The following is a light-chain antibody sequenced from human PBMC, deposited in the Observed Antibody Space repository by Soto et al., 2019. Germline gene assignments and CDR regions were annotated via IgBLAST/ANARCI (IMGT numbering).Light chain of an antibody. J-gene: IGLJ2*01. CDR1: SGDIGVFSH. CDR2: EVS. Sequence: QSALTQPASVSGSPGQSITISCTGTSGDIGVFSHVSWYQYLPGKAPKLMIYEVSNRPSGVSNRFSGSKSGNTASLTISGLQAEDEADYYCSSYTRSDTLAFGGGTKVTVL. V-gene: IGLV2-14*01. CDR3: SSYTRSDTLA.